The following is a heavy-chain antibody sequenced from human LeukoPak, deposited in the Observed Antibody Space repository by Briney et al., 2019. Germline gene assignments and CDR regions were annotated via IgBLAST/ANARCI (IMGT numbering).Heavy chain of an antibody. CDR2: IYYSGST. D-gene: IGHD2-21*01. CDR3: ARLLSISYFDY. J-gene: IGHJ4*02. Sequence: SETLSLTCTVSGGSISSGGYYWSWIGQHPGKGLEWIGYIYYSGSTYYNPSLKSRVTISVDTSKNQFSLKLSSVTAADTAVYYCARLLSISYFDYWGQGTLVTVSS. V-gene: IGHV4-31*03. CDR1: GGSISSGGYY.